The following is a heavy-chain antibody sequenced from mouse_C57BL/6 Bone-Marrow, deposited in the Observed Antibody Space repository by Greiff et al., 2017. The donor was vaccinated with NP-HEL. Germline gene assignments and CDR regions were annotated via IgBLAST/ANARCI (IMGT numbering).Heavy chain of an antibody. CDR1: GYTFTSYG. CDR2: IYPRSGNT. D-gene: IGHD2-4*01. CDR3: ARRVYYDYDAGYAMDY. J-gene: IGHJ4*01. Sequence: QVQLQQSGAELARPGASVKLSCKASGYTFTSYGISWVKQRTGQGLEWIGEIYPRSGNTYYNEKFKGKATLTADKPSSTAYMELRSLTSSDSAVYCCARRVYYDYDAGYAMDYWGQGTSVTVSS. V-gene: IGHV1-81*01.